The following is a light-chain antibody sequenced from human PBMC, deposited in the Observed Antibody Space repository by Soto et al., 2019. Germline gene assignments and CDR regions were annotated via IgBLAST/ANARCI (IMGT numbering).Light chain of an antibody. CDR3: LQYDTWPPGT. Sequence: ILMTQSPATLSVSPGGRATLSCRASEDVSSKLAWYQQKPGLPPRLVIYDASTRATGIPGRFSGSGSGKDFTLTISGLQSEDFAIYYCLQYDTWPPGTFGQGTKVDIK. CDR2: DAS. J-gene: IGKJ1*01. V-gene: IGKV3-15*01. CDR1: EDVSSK.